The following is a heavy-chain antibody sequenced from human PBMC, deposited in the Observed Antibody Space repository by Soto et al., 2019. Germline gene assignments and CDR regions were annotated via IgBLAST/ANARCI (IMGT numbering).Heavy chain of an antibody. CDR3: ARVVAVTGAYFDY. J-gene: IGHJ4*02. CDR1: GFTFSKAW. Sequence: GGSLRLSCAASGFTFSKAWMTWVRQAPGKGLEWVSGISGSGANTHYADSVKGRFTISRDNSKNSLYLQMNSLRAEDTAVYFCARVVAVTGAYFDYWGQGTLVSVSS. D-gene: IGHD6-19*01. CDR2: ISGSGANT. V-gene: IGHV3-23*01.